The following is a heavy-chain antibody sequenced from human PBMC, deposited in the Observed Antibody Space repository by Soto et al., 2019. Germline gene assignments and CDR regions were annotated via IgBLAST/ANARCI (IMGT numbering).Heavy chain of an antibody. J-gene: IGHJ4*02. V-gene: IGHV3-48*02. CDR1: GFTFSSCA. Sequence: PGGSLRLSCAASGFTFSSCAMGWVRQAPGKGLEWVSDIISSSGSTYYADSVKGRFTISRDNAKNSLYLQMNSLRDEDTAVYYCARDTQDDFWSGYYRDYWGQGNLVTVSS. CDR2: IISSSGST. CDR3: ARDTQDDFWSGYYRDY. D-gene: IGHD3-3*01.